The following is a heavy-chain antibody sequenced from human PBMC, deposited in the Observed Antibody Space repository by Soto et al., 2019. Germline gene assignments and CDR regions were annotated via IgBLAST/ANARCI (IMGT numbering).Heavy chain of an antibody. CDR2: IATYNSNR. V-gene: IGHV1-18*01. D-gene: IGHD3-10*01. J-gene: IGHJ5*02. CDR3: ATVLRGVVNWFDP. CDR1: GDTFTNFG. Sequence: HLVQSGPEVKKPGASITVSCKTSGDTFTNFGLSWVRQAPGPGLECMGWIATYNSNRNYAQTFRGWLTLNTDTSTSTASMDLKSLRDDDTAVYYCATVLRGVVNWFDPWGQGTLVTVSS.